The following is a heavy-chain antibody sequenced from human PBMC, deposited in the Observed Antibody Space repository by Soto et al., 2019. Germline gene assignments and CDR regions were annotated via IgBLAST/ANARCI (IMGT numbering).Heavy chain of an antibody. CDR2: IYTSGST. Sequence: SDTLALTCTVSGGSISSYYWSWIRQPAGKGLEWIGRIYTSGSTNYNPSLKSRVTMSVDTSKNQFSLKLSSVTAADTAVYYCARVIGGYCSSTSCYKYYYGMDVWGQGTTVTVSS. CDR1: GGSISSYY. D-gene: IGHD2-2*02. J-gene: IGHJ6*02. V-gene: IGHV4-4*07. CDR3: ARVIGGYCSSTSCYKYYYGMDV.